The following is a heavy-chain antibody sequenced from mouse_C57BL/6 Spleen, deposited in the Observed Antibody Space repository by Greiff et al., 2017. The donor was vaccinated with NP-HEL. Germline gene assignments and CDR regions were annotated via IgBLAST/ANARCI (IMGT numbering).Heavy chain of an antibody. V-gene: IGHV1-64*01. Sequence: QVHVKQSGAELVKPGASVKLSCKASGYTFTSYWMHWVKQRPGQGLEWIGMIHPNSGSTNYNEKFKSKATLTVDKSSSTAYMQLSSLTSEDSAVYYCAASFYGSPYWYFDVWGTGTTVTVSS. CDR2: IHPNSGST. J-gene: IGHJ1*03. CDR3: AASFYGSPYWYFDV. CDR1: GYTFTSYW. D-gene: IGHD1-1*01.